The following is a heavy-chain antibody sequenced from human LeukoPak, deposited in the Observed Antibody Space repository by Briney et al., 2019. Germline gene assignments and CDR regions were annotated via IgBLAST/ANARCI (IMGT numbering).Heavy chain of an antibody. V-gene: IGHV7-4-1*02. CDR1: GYSFTTYP. Sequence: ASVKVSCKASGYSFTTYPMNWLRQAPGQGLEYMGWIDTNTGNPTSAQGFTGRFVFSLDISVNTAYLQINSLKAEDSAVYYCARGPRRSNGYGYYPYWGQGTLVTVSS. J-gene: IGHJ4*01. CDR2: IDTNTGNP. D-gene: IGHD5-18*01. CDR3: ARGPRRSNGYGYYPY.